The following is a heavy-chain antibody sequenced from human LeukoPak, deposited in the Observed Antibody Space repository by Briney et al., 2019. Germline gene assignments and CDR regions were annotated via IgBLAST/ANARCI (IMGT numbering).Heavy chain of an antibody. V-gene: IGHV3-30*18. CDR2: ISDDGTNT. J-gene: IGHJ5*02. CDR1: GFTFSDYA. Sequence: GGSLRLSCTASGFTFSDYAIHWVRQAPGKGLEWVAVISDDGTNTFYGDSVKGRFTISRDNSNNTLFLQMSSLRADDTAVCYCAKDAIRGVIVSYFDPWGQGTRVTVSS. D-gene: IGHD3-10*01. CDR3: AKDAIRGVIVSYFDP.